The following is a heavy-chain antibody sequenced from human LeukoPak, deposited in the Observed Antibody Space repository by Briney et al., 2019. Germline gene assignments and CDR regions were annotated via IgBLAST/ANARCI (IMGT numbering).Heavy chain of an antibody. CDR1: GFTFSSYA. CDR3: LAGTERIDY. CDR2: ISGSGGNT. D-gene: IGHD6-19*01. Sequence: SGGSLRLSCAASGFTFSSYAMSWVRQAPGKGVEWVSAISGSGGNTYYADSVKGRFTISRDNSKNTLYLQMNSLRAEDTAVYYCLAGTERIDYWGQGTLVTVSS. J-gene: IGHJ4*02. V-gene: IGHV3-23*01.